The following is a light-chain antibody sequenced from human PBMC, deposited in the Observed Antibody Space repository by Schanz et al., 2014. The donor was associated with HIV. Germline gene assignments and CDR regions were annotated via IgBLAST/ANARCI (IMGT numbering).Light chain of an antibody. CDR2: DVS. J-gene: IGLJ2*01. V-gene: IGLV2-14*03. CDR1: SGDVGSYNY. Sequence: QSALTQPASVSGSPGQSISISCTGTSGDVGSYNYVSWYQQHPGKAPKLMIYDVSNRPSGVSNRFSGSKSGNTASLTISGLQAEDEGDYYCSSYTATRTVTFGGGTKLTVL. CDR3: SSYTATRTVT.